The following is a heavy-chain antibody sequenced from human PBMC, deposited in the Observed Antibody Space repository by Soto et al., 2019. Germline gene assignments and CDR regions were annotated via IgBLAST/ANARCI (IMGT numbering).Heavy chain of an antibody. CDR3: ARAREGGYGGYDAPLDY. CDR2: IYPGDSEI. D-gene: IGHD5-12*01. CDR1: GYSFTTYW. Sequence: VQLVQSGAEVKKSGESLKMSCKGSGYSFTTYWIAWVRQMPGKGLEWMGNIYPGDSEIRYNPSFKGQVTISADKSVSTAYLQWSSLKVSDNAVYYCARAREGGYGGYDAPLDYWGQGTPVTVSS. V-gene: IGHV5-51*01. J-gene: IGHJ4*02.